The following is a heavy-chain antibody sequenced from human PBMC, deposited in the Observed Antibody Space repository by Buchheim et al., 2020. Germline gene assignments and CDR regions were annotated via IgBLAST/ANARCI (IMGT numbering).Heavy chain of an antibody. V-gene: IGHV3-74*01. CDR3: ARAIDYTSYSNWYDI. Sequence: EVQLVESGGGLVQPGGSLRPSCAASGFTLSSYWMHWVRQAPGKGLVWVSRINSDGSSTTYADSVKGRFTISSDNAKNTLFLQMNSLGAEDTAVYYCARAIDYTSYSNWYDIWGQGTL. CDR2: INSDGSST. CDR1: GFTLSSYW. D-gene: IGHD3-9*01. J-gene: IGHJ4*02.